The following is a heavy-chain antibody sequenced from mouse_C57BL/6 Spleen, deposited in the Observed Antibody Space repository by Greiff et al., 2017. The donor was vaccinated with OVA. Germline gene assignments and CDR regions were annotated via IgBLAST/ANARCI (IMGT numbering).Heavy chain of an antibody. V-gene: IGHV5-15*01. CDR3: ARQGYYGSSSYYAMDY. CDR2: ISTVAYSI. Sequence: EVMLVESGGGLVQPGGSLKLSCAASGFTFSDYGMAWVRQAPRKGPEWVAFISTVAYSIYYADTVTGRVTISRKKSKDTLYLEMSSLRSEDTAMYYCARQGYYGSSSYYAMDYWGQGTSVTVSS. CDR1: GFTFSDYG. D-gene: IGHD1-1*01. J-gene: IGHJ4*01.